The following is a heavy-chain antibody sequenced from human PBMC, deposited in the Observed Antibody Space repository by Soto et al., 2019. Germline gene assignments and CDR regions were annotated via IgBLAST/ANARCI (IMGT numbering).Heavy chain of an antibody. V-gene: IGHV1-69*06. CDR3: ARDSSGYSYGMDV. J-gene: IGHJ6*02. CDR1: GGTFSSYA. Sequence: ASVKVSCKASGGTFSSYAISWVRQAPGQGLEWMGGIIPIFGTANYAQKFQGRVTITADKSTSTAYMELSSLRSEDTAVYYCARDSSGYSYGMDVWGQGTTVTVSS. CDR2: IIPIFGTA. D-gene: IGHD3-22*01.